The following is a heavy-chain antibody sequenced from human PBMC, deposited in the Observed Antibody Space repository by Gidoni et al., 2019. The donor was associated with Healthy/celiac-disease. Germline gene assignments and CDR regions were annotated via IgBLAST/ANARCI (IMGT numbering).Heavy chain of an antibody. J-gene: IGHJ6*02. V-gene: IGHV3-7*01. CDR1: GFTFSSYW. CDR2: IKQDGSEK. Sequence: EVQLVESGGGLVQPGGSLRLSCAASGFTFSSYWLSWVRQAPGKGLAWVANIKQDGSEKYYVDSVKGRFTISRDNAKNSLYLQMNSLRAEDTAVYYCARGPYYDFWSGYRLYYYGMDVWGQGTTVTVSS. CDR3: ARGPYYDFWSGYRLYYYGMDV. D-gene: IGHD3-3*01.